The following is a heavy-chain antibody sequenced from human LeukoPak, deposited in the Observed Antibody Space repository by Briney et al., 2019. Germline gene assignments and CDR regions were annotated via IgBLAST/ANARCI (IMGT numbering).Heavy chain of an antibody. D-gene: IGHD3-22*01. CDR1: GGSISSGGYY. CDR2: IYYSGST. V-gene: IGHV4-31*03. CDR3: ARGSGSAFDI. J-gene: IGHJ3*02. Sequence: SETLSLTCTVSGGSISSGGYYWSWIRQHPGKGLEWIGCIYYSGSTYYNPSLKSRVTISVDTSKNQFSLKLSSVTAADMAVYYCARGSGSAFDICGQGTMVTVSS.